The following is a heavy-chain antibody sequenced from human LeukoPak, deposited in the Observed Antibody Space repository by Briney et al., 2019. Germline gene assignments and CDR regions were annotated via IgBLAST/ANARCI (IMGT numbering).Heavy chain of an antibody. CDR2: ISGSGGST. V-gene: IGHV3-23*01. J-gene: IGHJ4*02. CDR1: GFTFSSYA. CDR3: ARQPLVTKWVDY. D-gene: IGHD6-13*01. Sequence: GGSQRLSCAASGFTFSSYAMSWVRQAPGKGLEWVSAISGSGGSTYYADSVKGRFTISRDNSKNTLYLQMNSLRAEDTAVYYCARQPLVTKWVDYWGQGTLVTVSS.